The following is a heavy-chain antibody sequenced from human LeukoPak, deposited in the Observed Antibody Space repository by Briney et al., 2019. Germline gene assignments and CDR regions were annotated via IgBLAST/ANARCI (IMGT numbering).Heavy chain of an antibody. Sequence: PSETLSLTCTVSGGSVSSGSYYWSWIRQPPGKGLEWIGYIYYSGGTNYNPSLKSRVTISVDTSKNQCSLKLSSVTAADTAVYYCARMCSSTSCYGGLDYWGQGTLVTVSS. J-gene: IGHJ4*02. CDR1: GGSVSSGSYY. CDR3: ARMCSSTSCYGGLDY. CDR2: IYYSGGT. D-gene: IGHD2-2*01. V-gene: IGHV4-61*01.